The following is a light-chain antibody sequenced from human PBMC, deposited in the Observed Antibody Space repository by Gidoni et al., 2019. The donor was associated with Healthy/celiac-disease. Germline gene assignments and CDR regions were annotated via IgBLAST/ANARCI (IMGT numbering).Light chain of an antibody. CDR2: TNN. V-gene: IGLV1-51*01. CDR3: GTWDSSLSAGV. Sequence: QSVLTQPPSVSAAPGQKVTISCSGSSSNIGNNYVSWYQQLPVQSPKLLIYTNNKRPSGIPDRFSGSKSGTSATLGITGLQTGDEADYYCGTWDSSLSAGVFGGGTKLTVL. CDR1: SSNIGNNY. J-gene: IGLJ2*01.